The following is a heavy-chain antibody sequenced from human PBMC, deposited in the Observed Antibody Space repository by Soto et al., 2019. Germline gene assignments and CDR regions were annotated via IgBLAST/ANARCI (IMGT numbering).Heavy chain of an antibody. CDR3: AKTLYQLLCDDVFDM. Sequence: PGGSLRLSCTGSGFSFDDYAMHWVRQVPGKGLEWVAGINYNSDAMGYADSVKVRFTISRDNAKNSLYLQMNSLKHEDTALYYCAKTLYQLLCDDVFDMWGRGTMVTVSS. D-gene: IGHD2-2*01. V-gene: IGHV3-9*01. J-gene: IGHJ3*02. CDR2: INYNSDAM. CDR1: GFSFDDYA.